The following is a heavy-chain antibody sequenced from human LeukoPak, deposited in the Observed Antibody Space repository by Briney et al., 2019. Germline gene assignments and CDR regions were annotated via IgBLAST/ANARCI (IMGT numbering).Heavy chain of an antibody. CDR2: INPYSGDT. D-gene: IGHD6-13*01. J-gene: IGHJ4*02. CDR3: ARDQGSLTRSWYTGY. CDR1: LYTFTGYH. V-gene: IGHV1-2*06. Sequence: ASVKVSCKASLYTFTGYHIHWVRQAPGQGLEWMGRINPYSGDTNFAQKFQGRVTMTRDTSITTAYMDLSSLTPDDTAVYFCARDQGSLTRSWYTGYWGQGTQVTVSS.